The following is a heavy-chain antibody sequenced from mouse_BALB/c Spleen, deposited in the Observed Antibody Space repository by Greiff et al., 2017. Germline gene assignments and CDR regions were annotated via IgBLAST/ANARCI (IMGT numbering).Heavy chain of an antibody. D-gene: IGHD1-2*01. Sequence: EVKLVESGGDLVKPGGSLKLSCAASGFTFSSYGMSWVRQTPDKRLEWVATISSGGSYTYYPDSVKGRFTISRDNAKNTLYLQMSSLKSEDTAMYYCASLPTAPFAYWGQGTLVTVSA. J-gene: IGHJ3*01. CDR2: ISSGGSYT. V-gene: IGHV5-6*02. CDR1: GFTFSSYG. CDR3: ASLPTAPFAY.